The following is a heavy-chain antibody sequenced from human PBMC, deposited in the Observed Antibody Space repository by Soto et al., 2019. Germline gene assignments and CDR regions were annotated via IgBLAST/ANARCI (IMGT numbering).Heavy chain of an antibody. CDR1: GGTFSSYT. J-gene: IGHJ4*02. Sequence: QVQLVQSGAEVKKPGSSVKVSCKASGGTFSSYTISWVRQAPGQGLEWMGRIIPILGIANYAQKFQGRVTITAVKSTSTAYMELSSLRSEDTAVYYCARVPYSSGWRAVDYWGQGTLVTVSS. D-gene: IGHD6-19*01. CDR3: ARVPYSSGWRAVDY. CDR2: IIPILGIA. V-gene: IGHV1-69*02.